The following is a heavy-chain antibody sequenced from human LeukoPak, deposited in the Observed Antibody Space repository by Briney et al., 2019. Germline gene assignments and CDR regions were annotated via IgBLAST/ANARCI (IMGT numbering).Heavy chain of an antibody. CDR3: VKGLSSSWSAGNFQH. Sequence: PVESLRLSCSASGFTFSDYAMHWVRQAPGKGLEYISTISNNGGSTYYADSVRVRFTISRDNSKSTLFLQMRGLGTEDTAVYYCVKGLSSSWSAGNFQHWGQGTLVTVSS. CDR2: ISNNGGST. J-gene: IGHJ1*01. D-gene: IGHD6-13*01. V-gene: IGHV3-64D*06. CDR1: GFTFSDYA.